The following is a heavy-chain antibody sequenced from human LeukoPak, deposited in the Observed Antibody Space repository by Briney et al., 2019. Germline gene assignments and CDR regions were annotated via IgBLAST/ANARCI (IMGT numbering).Heavy chain of an antibody. CDR2: IIPIFGTA. D-gene: IGHD5-18*01. Sequence: SVKVSCKASGGPFSSYAISWVRQAPGQGLEWMGGIIPIFGTANYAQKLQGRVTITADESTSTAYMELSSLRSEDTAVYYCARESGYSYGYAILHWGQGTLVTVSS. CDR3: ARESGYSYGYAILH. V-gene: IGHV1-69*13. CDR1: GGPFSSYA. J-gene: IGHJ4*02.